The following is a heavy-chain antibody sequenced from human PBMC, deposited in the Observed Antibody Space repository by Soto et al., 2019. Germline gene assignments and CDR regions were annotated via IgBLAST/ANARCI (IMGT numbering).Heavy chain of an antibody. V-gene: IGHV4-39*01. J-gene: IGHJ4*02. CDR1: GGSISSSSYY. Sequence: PSETLSLTCTVSGGSISSSSYYWGWIRQPPGKGLEWIGSIYYSGSTYYNPSLKSRVTISVDTSKNQFSLKLSSVTAADTAVYYCARHIVAAAVDVVDYWGQGTLVTVSS. CDR2: IYYSGST. CDR3: ARHIVAAAVDVVDY. D-gene: IGHD6-13*01.